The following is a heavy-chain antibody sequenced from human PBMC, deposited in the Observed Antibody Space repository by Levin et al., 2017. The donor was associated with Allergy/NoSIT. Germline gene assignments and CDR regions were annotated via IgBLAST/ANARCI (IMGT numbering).Heavy chain of an antibody. CDR3: VRAQTGYVSPFDF. V-gene: IGHV4-31*03. CDR2: NYYSGET. Sequence: SETLSLTCSVSGGSTRLGGYYWGWIRQHPVKGLEWLGYNYYSGETFYNPSVESRLVISHDTSENQFSLKLTSLTAADTAVYYCVRAQTGYVSPFDFWGPGTLVTVSS. D-gene: IGHD3-9*01. J-gene: IGHJ4*02. CDR1: GGSTRLGGYY.